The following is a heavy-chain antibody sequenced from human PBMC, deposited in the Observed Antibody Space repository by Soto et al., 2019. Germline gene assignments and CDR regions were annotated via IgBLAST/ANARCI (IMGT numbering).Heavy chain of an antibody. Sequence: EVQLVESGGGLVKPGGSLRLSCAASGFTFSSYSMNWVRQAPGKGLEWVSSISSSSSYIYYADSMKGRFTISRDNAKNSLYLQMNSLRAEDTAVYYCAREIMYYYDSSGKGDYWGQGTLVTVSS. CDR1: GFTFSSYS. V-gene: IGHV3-21*01. CDR2: ISSSSSYI. D-gene: IGHD3-22*01. CDR3: AREIMYYYDSSGKGDY. J-gene: IGHJ4*02.